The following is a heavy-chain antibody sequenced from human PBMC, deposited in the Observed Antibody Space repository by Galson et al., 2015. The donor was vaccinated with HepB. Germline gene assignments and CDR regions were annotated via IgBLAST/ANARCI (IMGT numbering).Heavy chain of an antibody. Sequence: SLRLSCAASGFTFSSYSMNWVRQAPGKGLEWVSYISSSSSTIYYADSVKGRFTISRDNAKNSLYLQMNSLRDEDTAVYYCARAYCGGDCYAYYYYGMDVWGQGTTVTVSS. J-gene: IGHJ6*02. D-gene: IGHD2-21*02. CDR2: ISSSSSTI. CDR1: GFTFSSYS. V-gene: IGHV3-48*02. CDR3: ARAYCGGDCYAYYYYGMDV.